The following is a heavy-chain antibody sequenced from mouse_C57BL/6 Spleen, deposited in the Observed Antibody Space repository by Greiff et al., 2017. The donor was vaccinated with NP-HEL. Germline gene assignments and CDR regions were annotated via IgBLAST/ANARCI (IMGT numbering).Heavy chain of an antibody. CDR1: GYTFTSYW. CDR3: ARGGYSNYVGFAY. J-gene: IGHJ3*01. CDR2: IDPSDSYT. V-gene: IGHV1-50*01. Sequence: VQLQQPGAELVKPGASVKLSCKASGYTFTSYWMQWVKQRPGQGLEWIGEIDPSDSYTNYNQKFKGKATLTVDTSSSTAYMQLSSLTSEDSAVYYWARGGYSNYVGFAYWGQGTLVTVSA. D-gene: IGHD2-5*01.